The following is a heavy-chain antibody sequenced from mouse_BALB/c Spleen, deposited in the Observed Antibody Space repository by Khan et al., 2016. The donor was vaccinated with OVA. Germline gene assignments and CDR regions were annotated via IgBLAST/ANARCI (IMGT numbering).Heavy chain of an antibody. CDR3: ARLAYYYDSEGFAY. CDR1: GFTFSTYG. CDR2: VSTGGGYT. D-gene: IGHD1-1*01. J-gene: IGHJ3*01. Sequence: EVQVVESGGDLVKPGWSLKLSCAASGFTFSTYGMSWVRQTPDKRLEWVATVSTGGGYTYYPDSVKGRFTISRDNAKNTLYLQMSSLKSEDTAMFYCARLAYYYDSEGFAYWGQGTLVTVSA. V-gene: IGHV5-6*01.